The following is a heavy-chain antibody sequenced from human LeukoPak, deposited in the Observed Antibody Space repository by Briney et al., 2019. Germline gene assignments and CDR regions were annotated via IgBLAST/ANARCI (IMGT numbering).Heavy chain of an antibody. D-gene: IGHD1-26*01. CDR3: AKDNGAVGATHGPFDY. CDR2: ISWNSGSM. CDR1: GFTFDDYA. Sequence: GGSLRLSRAASGFTFDDYAMHWVRQAPGKGLEWVSGISWNSGSMGYADSVKGRFTISRDNAKNSLYLQMNSLRAEDTALYYCAKDNGAVGATHGPFDYWGQGTLVTVSS. J-gene: IGHJ4*02. V-gene: IGHV3-9*01.